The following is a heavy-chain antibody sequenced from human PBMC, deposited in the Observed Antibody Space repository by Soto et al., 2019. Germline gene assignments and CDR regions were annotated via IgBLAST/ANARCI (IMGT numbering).Heavy chain of an antibody. J-gene: IGHJ6*02. D-gene: IGHD6-19*01. V-gene: IGHV1-18*01. CDR2: ISAYNGNT. Sequence: ASGKVCCKGSSYTFTSYGISWVRQAPGQGLEWMGWISAYNGNTNYAQKLQGRVTMTTDTSTSTAYMELRSLRSDDTAVYYCATLGAVAGTRYYYYGMDVWGQGTTVPVSS. CDR1: SYTFTSYG. CDR3: ATLGAVAGTRYYYYGMDV.